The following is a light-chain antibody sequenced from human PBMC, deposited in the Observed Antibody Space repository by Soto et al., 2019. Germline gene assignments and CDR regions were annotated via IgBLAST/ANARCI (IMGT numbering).Light chain of an antibody. V-gene: IGLV2-14*01. J-gene: IGLJ3*02. CDR2: EGT. CDR1: NSDVGGYNY. Sequence: QSALTQPASLSASPGQSIAISCTGVNSDVGGYNYVSWYQQHPGKAPKLIIYATNEGTNRPSGVSNRFSGSKSGNTASLTISGLQGDDEADYYCSSFTSATTSWVFGGGTKLTVL. CDR3: SSFTSATTSWV.